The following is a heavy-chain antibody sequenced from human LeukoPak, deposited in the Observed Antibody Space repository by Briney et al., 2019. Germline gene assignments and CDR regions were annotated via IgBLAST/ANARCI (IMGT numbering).Heavy chain of an antibody. V-gene: IGHV3-21*01. Sequence: PGGSLRLSCAASGFTFSSYAMHWVRQAPGKGLEWVSSISGSSSYIYYADSVKGRFTISRDNAKNSLYLQMNSLRAEDTAVYYCARESRGYYYDSSGYYFDYWGQGTLVTVSS. CDR2: ISGSSSYI. J-gene: IGHJ4*02. D-gene: IGHD3-22*01. CDR3: ARESRGYYYDSSGYYFDY. CDR1: GFTFSSYA.